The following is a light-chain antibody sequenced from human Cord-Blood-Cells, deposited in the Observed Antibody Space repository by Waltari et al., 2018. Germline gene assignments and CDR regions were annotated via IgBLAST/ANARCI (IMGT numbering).Light chain of an antibody. CDR3: QQSYSTPHT. J-gene: IGKJ4*01. Sequence: DIQMTQSPSSLSASVGDRVTITCRASQSISSYLNWYQQKPGKAPKLLIYAASSLQSGFPARFRGRGSGRDFTLTISSLQPEDFATYYCQQSYSTPHTYGGGTKVESK. CDR1: QSISSY. V-gene: IGKV1-39*01. CDR2: AAS.